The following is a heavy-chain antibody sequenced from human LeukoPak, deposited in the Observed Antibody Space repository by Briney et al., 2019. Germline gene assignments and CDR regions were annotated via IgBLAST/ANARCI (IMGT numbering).Heavy chain of an antibody. CDR3: ARMGFPYYDILTGQDWFDP. J-gene: IGHJ5*02. CDR2: IYTSGST. D-gene: IGHD3-9*01. V-gene: IGHV4-61*02. Sequence: PSETLSLTCTVSGGSISSGSYCWSWIRQPAGKGLEWIGRIYTSGSTHYNPSLKSRVTISVDTSKNQFSLKLSSVTAADTAVYYCARMGFPYYDILTGQDWFDPWGQGTLVTVSS. CDR1: GGSISSGSYC.